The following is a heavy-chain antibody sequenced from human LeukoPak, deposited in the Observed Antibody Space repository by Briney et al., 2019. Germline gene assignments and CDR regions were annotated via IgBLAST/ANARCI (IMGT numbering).Heavy chain of an antibody. CDR3: ARAPYCGGDCYSGHFDY. D-gene: IGHD2-21*02. CDR2: ISGSGGIT. Sequence: PGGSLRLSCAASRFTFSSYAMSWVRQAPGKGLEWVSAISGSGGITYYADSVKGRFTISRDNSKNTLYLQMNSLRAEDTAVYYCARAPYCGGDCYSGHFDYWGQGTLVTVSS. J-gene: IGHJ4*02. CDR1: RFTFSSYA. V-gene: IGHV3-23*01.